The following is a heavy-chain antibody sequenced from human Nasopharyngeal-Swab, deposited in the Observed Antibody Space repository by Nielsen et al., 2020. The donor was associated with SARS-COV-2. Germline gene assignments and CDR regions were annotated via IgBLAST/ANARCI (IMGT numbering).Heavy chain of an antibody. CDR2: ISYDGSNK. J-gene: IGHJ4*02. CDR3: ARDRGYSGYIIDY. Sequence: GESLKISCAASGFTFSSYGMHWVRQAPGKGLEWVAVISYDGSNKYYADSVKGRFTISRDNSKNTLYLQMNSLRAEDTAVYYCARDRGYSGYIIDYWGQGTLVTVSS. D-gene: IGHD5-12*01. CDR1: GFTFSSYG. V-gene: IGHV3-30*03.